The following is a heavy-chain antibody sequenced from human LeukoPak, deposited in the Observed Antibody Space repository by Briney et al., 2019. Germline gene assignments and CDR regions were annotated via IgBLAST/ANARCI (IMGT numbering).Heavy chain of an antibody. V-gene: IGHV3-48*01. D-gene: IGHD3-3*01. Sequence: GGSLRLSCAASGFTFSSYSMNWVRQAPGKGLEWVSYISSSSSTIYYADSVKGRFTISRDNAKNSLYLQMNSLRAEDTAVYYCARDSIFGHNWFDPWGQGTLVTVSS. J-gene: IGHJ5*02. CDR2: ISSSSSTI. CDR3: ARDSIFGHNWFDP. CDR1: GFTFSSYS.